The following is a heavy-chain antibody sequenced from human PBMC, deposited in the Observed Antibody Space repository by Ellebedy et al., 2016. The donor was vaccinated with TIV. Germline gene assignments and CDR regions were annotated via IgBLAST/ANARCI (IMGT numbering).Heavy chain of an antibody. CDR2: INLSGDST. Sequence: ASVKVSCKASGYTFTSYYMHWVRQAPGQGLEWMGIINLSGDSTSYVQKFQGGVTMTRDTSTSTVYMELSSLRSEDTAVYYCARGPYCSGGSCYEGHWFDPWGQGTLDTVSS. CDR3: ARGPYCSGGSCYEGHWFDP. CDR1: GYTFTSYY. V-gene: IGHV1-46*01. D-gene: IGHD2-15*01. J-gene: IGHJ5*02.